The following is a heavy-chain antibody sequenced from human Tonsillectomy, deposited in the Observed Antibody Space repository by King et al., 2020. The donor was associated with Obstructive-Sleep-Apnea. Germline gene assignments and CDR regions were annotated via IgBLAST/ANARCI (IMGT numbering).Heavy chain of an antibody. CDR3: TTAPDIVVVVAATQTIYGMDV. V-gene: IGHV3-15*01. J-gene: IGHJ6*02. CDR1: GFTFSNAW. Sequence: QLVQSGGGLVKPGGSLRLSCAASGFTFSNAWMSWVRQAPGKGLEWVGRIKSKTDGGTTDYAAPVKGRFTISRDDSKNTLYLQMNSLKTEDTAVYYCTTAPDIVVVVAATQTIYGMDVWGQGTTVTVSS. CDR2: IKSKTDGGTT. D-gene: IGHD2-15*01.